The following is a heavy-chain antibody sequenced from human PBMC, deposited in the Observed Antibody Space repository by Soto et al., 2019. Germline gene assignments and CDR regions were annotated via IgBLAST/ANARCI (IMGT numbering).Heavy chain of an antibody. Sequence: PGGSLRLSCAASGFTFSSYGMHWVRQAPGKGLEWVAVISYDGSNKYYADSVKGRFTISRDNSKSTLYLQMNSLRAEDTAVYYCAKDTTFRLAAAGTGYFDYWGQGTLVTVSS. V-gene: IGHV3-30*18. CDR2: ISYDGSNK. D-gene: IGHD6-13*01. J-gene: IGHJ4*02. CDR3: AKDTTFRLAAAGTGYFDY. CDR1: GFTFSSYG.